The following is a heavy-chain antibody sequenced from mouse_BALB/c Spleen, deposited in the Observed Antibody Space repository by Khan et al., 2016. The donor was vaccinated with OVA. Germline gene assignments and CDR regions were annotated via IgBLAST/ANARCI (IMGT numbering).Heavy chain of an antibody. V-gene: IGHV5-17*02. CDR1: GFTFSRFG. J-gene: IGHJ2*01. CDR2: ISSGSSTI. CDR3: ARDSNFDY. Sequence: VQLKESGGGLVQPGGSRKLSCAASGFTFSRFGMHWVRQAPEKGLEWVAYISSGSSTIYYADTVKGRFTISRDNPKNTLFLQMTSLRTEDTAMDYCARDSNFDYWGQGTTLTVSS.